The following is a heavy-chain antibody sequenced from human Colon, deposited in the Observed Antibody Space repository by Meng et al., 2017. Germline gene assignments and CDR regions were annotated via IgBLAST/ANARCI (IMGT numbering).Heavy chain of an antibody. CDR2: IRSKANNYAT. J-gene: IGHJ4*02. Sequence: GESLKISCAASESTFSGSAMHWVRQAPGKGLEWIGRIRSKANNYATGYAASLKGRFSIARDDSKNTAYLQINSLKTEDTAVYYCSRHYGYGDYGELEWGQGTLVTVSS. V-gene: IGHV3-73*01. CDR1: ESTFSGSA. CDR3: SRHYGYGDYGELE. D-gene: IGHD4-17*01.